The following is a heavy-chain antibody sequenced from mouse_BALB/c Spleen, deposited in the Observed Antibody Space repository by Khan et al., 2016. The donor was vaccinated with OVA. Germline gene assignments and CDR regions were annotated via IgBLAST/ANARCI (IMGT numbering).Heavy chain of an antibody. V-gene: IGHV2-6-1*01. Sequence: QVQLKESGPGLVAPSQSLSITCTISGFSLTNYGVHWVRQPPGKGLEWLVLMWSDGSATYNSASKSRLTISMDNSTSQAFLKMHSSQTDDTAVYVCARQPYYHYDVMDYWGQGTSVTVAS. CDR1: GFSLTNYG. D-gene: IGHD2-10*01. CDR2: MWSDGSA. J-gene: IGHJ4*01. CDR3: ARQPYYHYDVMDY.